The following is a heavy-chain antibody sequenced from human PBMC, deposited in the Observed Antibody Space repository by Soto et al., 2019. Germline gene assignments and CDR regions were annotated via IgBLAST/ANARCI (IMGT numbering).Heavy chain of an antibody. V-gene: IGHV3-21*01. J-gene: IGHJ5*02. CDR2: ISSSSSYI. Sequence: PGGSLRLSCAASGFTFSSYSMNWVRQAPGKGLEWVSSISSSSSYIYYADSVKGRFTISRDNAKNSLYLQMNSLRAEDTAVYYCARVHLRVPRLNWFHPWGQGTLVTVSS. CDR3: ARVHLRVPRLNWFHP. CDR1: GFTFSSYS. D-gene: IGHD3-10*01.